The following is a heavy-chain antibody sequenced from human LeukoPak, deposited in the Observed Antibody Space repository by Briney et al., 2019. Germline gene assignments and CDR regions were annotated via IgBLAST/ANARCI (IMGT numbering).Heavy chain of an antibody. V-gene: IGHV4-59*08. J-gene: IGHJ4*02. D-gene: IGHD5-24*01. CDR3: ARGRGTFDY. CDR1: GGSISSYY. CDR2: IYYSGST. Sequence: TSETLSLTCTVSGGSISSYYWSWIRQPPGKGLEWIGYIYYSGSTNYNPSLKSRVTISVDKSKSKFSLKLSSVTAADTAGYYCARGRGTFDYWGQGTLVTVSS.